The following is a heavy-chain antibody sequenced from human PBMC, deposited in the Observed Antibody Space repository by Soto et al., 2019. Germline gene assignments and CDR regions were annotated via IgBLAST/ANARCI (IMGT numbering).Heavy chain of an antibody. J-gene: IGHJ5*01. CDR2: ISTTSFTI. CDR3: ARDRCYDGTCYSASDS. D-gene: IGHD2-15*01. CDR1: GFRFSTYN. Sequence: GGSLRLSCAASGFRFSTYNMDWVRQAPGKGPEWIAHISTTSFTIYYADSVKGRFTISRDDDRNSLYLERNSLRDEDTAVYYCARDRCYDGTCYSASDSWGQGTLVTVSS. V-gene: IGHV3-48*02.